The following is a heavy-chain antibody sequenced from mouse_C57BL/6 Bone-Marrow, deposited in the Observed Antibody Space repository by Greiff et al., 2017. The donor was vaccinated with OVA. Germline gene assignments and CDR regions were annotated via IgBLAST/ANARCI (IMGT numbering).Heavy chain of an antibody. V-gene: IGHV12-3*01. CDR2: ITHSGET. CDR1: GFPITSGYY. D-gene: IGHD2-1*01. CDR3: AGDSYGNYGFAY. Sequence: VKLVESGPGLVKPSPSLFLTCSITGFPITSGYYWIWIRQSPGKPLEWMGYITHSGETFYNPSLQSPISITRETSKNQFFLQLNSVTTEDTVMYSGAGDSYGNYGFAYWGQGTLVTGSA. J-gene: IGHJ3*01.